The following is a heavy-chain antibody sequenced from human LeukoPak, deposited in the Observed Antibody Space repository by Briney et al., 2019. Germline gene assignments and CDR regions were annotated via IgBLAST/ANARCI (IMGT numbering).Heavy chain of an antibody. CDR2: ISAYNGNT. D-gene: IGHD4-17*01. CDR3: ARDCDYVGSPGMDV. V-gene: IGHV1-18*01. CDR1: GYTFTSYG. J-gene: IGHJ6*02. Sequence: GASVKVSFKGSGYTFTSYGISWLRQAPGQGLEWMGGISAYNGNTNYAQKLQGRVTRTTDTSTSTAYMELSSLRSEDTAVYYCARDCDYVGSPGMDVWGQGTTVTVSS.